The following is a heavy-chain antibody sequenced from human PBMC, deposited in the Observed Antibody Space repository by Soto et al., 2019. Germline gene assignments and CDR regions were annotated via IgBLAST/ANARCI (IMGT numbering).Heavy chain of an antibody. Sequence: QVQLVQSGAEVKKPGSSVKVSCKASGGTFSSYAISWVRQAPGQGLEWMGGIIPIFGTANYAQKFQGRVTITADESTSTAYMELSSLRSEDTAVYYCARARRGFYRRSSAEYFQHRGQGTLVTVTS. V-gene: IGHV1-69*01. CDR2: IIPIFGTA. CDR1: GGTFSSYA. CDR3: ARARRGFYRRSSAEYFQH. J-gene: IGHJ1*01. D-gene: IGHD6-6*01.